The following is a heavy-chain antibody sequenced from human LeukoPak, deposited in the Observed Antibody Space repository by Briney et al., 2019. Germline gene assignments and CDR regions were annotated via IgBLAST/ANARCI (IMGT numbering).Heavy chain of an antibody. Sequence: GGSLRLSCAASGFTFSSYAMSWVRQAPGKGLEWVSAISGSGGSTYYADSVKGRFTISRDNSKNALYLQMNSLRAEDTAVYYCAKEEAIFGVVIGFDYWGQGTLVTVSS. D-gene: IGHD3-3*01. V-gene: IGHV3-23*01. J-gene: IGHJ4*02. CDR2: ISGSGGST. CDR3: AKEEAIFGVVIGFDY. CDR1: GFTFSSYA.